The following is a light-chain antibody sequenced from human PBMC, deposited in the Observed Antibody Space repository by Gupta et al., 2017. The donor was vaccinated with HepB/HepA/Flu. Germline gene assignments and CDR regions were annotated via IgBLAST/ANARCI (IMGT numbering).Light chain of an antibody. J-gene: IGKJ5*01. CDR2: ATS. V-gene: IGKV1-39*01. CDR3: QQGDSTPVT. Sequence: DIQMTQSPSSLSASVGDRVTITCRASQSISNYLNWYQQKPGKAPKLLIYATSDLQSEVPSRFSGSGSGTDFTLTISSLQPEDFATYYCQQGDSTPVTFGQGTQLEIK. CDR1: QSISNY.